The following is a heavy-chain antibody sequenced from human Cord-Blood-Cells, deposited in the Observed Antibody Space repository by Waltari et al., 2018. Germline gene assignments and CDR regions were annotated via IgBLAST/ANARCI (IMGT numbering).Heavy chain of an antibody. Sequence: QVQLQQWGAGLLKPSETLSLTCAVYGGSFSGYYWSWIRQPPGKGLEWIGEINHSGTTNYNPSLKSRGTISVDTSKNQFSLKLSSVTAADTAVYYCARDSSNRGYSYGYDYWGQGTLVTVSS. CDR1: GGSFSGYY. J-gene: IGHJ4*02. D-gene: IGHD5-18*01. CDR3: ARDSSNRGYSYGYDY. V-gene: IGHV4-34*01. CDR2: INHSGTT.